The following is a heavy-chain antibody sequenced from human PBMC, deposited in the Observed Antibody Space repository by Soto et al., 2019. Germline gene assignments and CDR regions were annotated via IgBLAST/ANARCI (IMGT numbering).Heavy chain of an antibody. V-gene: IGHV1-69*01. J-gene: IGHJ5*02. CDR1: GGNFTSYA. CDR2: IVPLFGTT. D-gene: IGHD6-13*01. CDR3: AKASGRSWYNWFDP. Sequence: QVQLVQSGAEVKKPGSSVKVSCKASGGNFTSYAISWVRQAPGQGLEFMGGIVPLFGTTNYAHKLRGRVTVTADESPGTVYMEMSSRRSEDTAVYYCAKASGRSWYNWFDPWGQGTLVTVST.